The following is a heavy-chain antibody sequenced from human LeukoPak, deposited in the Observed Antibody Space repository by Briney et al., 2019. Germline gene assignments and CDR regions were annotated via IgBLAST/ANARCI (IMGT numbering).Heavy chain of an antibody. D-gene: IGHD2-8*01. CDR2: IYPGDSDT. J-gene: IGHJ5*02. V-gene: IGHV5-51*01. CDR1: GYSFSSYW. Sequence: GESLKISCKAPGYSFSSYWIGWVRQIPGKGLEWMGIIYPGDSDTRYSPSFEGQVTISADKFISTAYLQWSSLKASDTAMYYCARWGYCSTITTCFYWFDPWGQGTLVTVSS. CDR3: ARWGYCSTITTCFYWFDP.